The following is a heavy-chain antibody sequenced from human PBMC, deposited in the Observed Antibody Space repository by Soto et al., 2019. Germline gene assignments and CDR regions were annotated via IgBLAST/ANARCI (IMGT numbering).Heavy chain of an antibody. CDR2: IIPICXTA. CDR1: GRTFISYA. Sequence: ASVKVPSEASGRTFISYAISCGREAPGQGREWRGGIIPICXTANNAKKFQGGVTITADESTSTAYMDMSSLRSEEPAVYYCARDGQNRGIAVAGLFYDRGQGTLVTVSS. D-gene: IGHD6-19*01. J-gene: IGHJ4*02. V-gene: IGHV1-69*13. CDR3: ARDGQNRGIAVAGLFYD.